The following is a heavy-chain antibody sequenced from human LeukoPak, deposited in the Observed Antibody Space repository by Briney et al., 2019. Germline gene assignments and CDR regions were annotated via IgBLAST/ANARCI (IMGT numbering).Heavy chain of an antibody. Sequence: GGSLRLSCAASGFTFSSYAMHWVRQAPGKGLEWVAVISYDGSNKYYADSVKDRFTISRDNAKNSLYLQMNSLRAEDTAVYYCARDVYSSSSFWGQGTLVTVSS. V-gene: IGHV3-30-3*01. CDR2: ISYDGSNK. CDR1: GFTFSSYA. J-gene: IGHJ4*02. CDR3: ARDVYSSSSF. D-gene: IGHD6-6*01.